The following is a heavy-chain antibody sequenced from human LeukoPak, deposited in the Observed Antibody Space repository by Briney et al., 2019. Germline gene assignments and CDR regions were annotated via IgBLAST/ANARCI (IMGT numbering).Heavy chain of an antibody. CDR1: GFTFSSYA. CDR2: ISSSSSYI. V-gene: IGHV3-21*01. D-gene: IGHD6-6*01. CDR3: ARGLAALDDY. J-gene: IGHJ4*02. Sequence: PGGSLRLSCAASGFTFSSYAMNWVRQAPGKGLEWVSSISSSSSYIYYADSVKGRFTISRDNAKNSLYLQMNSLRAEDTAVYYCARGLAALDDYWGQGTLVTVSS.